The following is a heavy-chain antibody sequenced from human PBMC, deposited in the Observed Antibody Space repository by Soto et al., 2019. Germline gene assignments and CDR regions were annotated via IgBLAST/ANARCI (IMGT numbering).Heavy chain of an antibody. D-gene: IGHD6-6*01. CDR2: ISAYNGNT. CDR1: GYTLTGDG. Sequence: VSVKGSCKGSGYTLTGDGVGWVRQAPGQGLEWMGWISAYNGNTNYAQKLQGRVTMTTDTSTSTAYMELRSLRSDDTAVYYCARSIAARPGSWFDPWGQGTLVTVSS. CDR3: ARSIAARPGSWFDP. J-gene: IGHJ5*02. V-gene: IGHV1-18*01.